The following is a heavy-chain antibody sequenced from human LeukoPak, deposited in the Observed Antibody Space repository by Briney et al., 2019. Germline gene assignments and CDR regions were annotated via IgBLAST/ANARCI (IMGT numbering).Heavy chain of an antibody. V-gene: IGHV1-8*01. CDR1: GYTLTSYD. CDR2: MNPNSGNT. CDR3: ARGDIVVVPAAILYYYGMDV. Sequence: ASVKVSCKASGYTLTSYDINWVRQATGQGLEWMGWMNPNSGNTGYAQKFQGRVTMTRNTSISTAYMELRSLRSEDTAVYYCARGDIVVVPAAILYYYGMDVWGQGTTVTVSS. D-gene: IGHD2-2*02. J-gene: IGHJ6*02.